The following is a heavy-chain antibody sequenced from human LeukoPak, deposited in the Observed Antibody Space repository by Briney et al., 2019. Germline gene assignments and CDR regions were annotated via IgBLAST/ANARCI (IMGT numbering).Heavy chain of an antibody. Sequence: SVKVSCKASGGTFSSYAISWVRQAPGQGLEWMGGIIPIFGTANYAQKFQGRVTITADESMSTAYMELSSLRSEDTAVYYCARGLGIAAMSYFDYWGQGTLVTVSS. D-gene: IGHD2-2*01. CDR2: IIPIFGTA. J-gene: IGHJ4*02. CDR3: ARGLGIAAMSYFDY. V-gene: IGHV1-69*01. CDR1: GGTFSSYA.